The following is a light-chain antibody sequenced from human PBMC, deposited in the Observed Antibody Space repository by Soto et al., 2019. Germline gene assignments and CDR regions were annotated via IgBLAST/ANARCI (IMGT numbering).Light chain of an antibody. CDR2: DAS. CDR3: QQRGNWPWT. V-gene: IGKV3-11*01. Sequence: EIVLTQSPATLSLSPGERATLSCRASQSVSSYLAWYQQKPGQAPRLLIYDASNRATGIPARFSGSGSGTEFTLTIGSLEPEDFAVYYCQQRGNWPWTFGQGTKVEIK. J-gene: IGKJ1*01. CDR1: QSVSSY.